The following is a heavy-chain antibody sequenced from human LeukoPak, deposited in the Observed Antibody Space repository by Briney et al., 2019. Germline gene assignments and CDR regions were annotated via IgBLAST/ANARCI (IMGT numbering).Heavy chain of an antibody. CDR2: IYPSGTT. CDR1: GDSISSGGHY. CDR3: ARDYFDSSAYYYGKGFDD. D-gene: IGHD3-22*01. Sequence: SETLSLTCTVSGDSISSGGHYWSWIRQNAGKGLEWIGYIYPSGTTYYNPSLRRRLTISVDTSKNQFSLRLTSVTAADTAVYYCARDYFDSSAYYYGKGFDDWGQGTMVTVSS. J-gene: IGHJ3*01. V-gene: IGHV4-31*03.